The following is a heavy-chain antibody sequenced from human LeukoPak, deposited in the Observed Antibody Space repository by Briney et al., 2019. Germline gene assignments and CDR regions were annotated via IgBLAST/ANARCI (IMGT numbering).Heavy chain of an antibody. J-gene: IGHJ5*02. Sequence: SGTLSLTCAVSGGSISSSNWWSWVRQPPGKGLEWIGEIYHSGSTNYNPSLKSRVTISVDKSKNQFSLRLSSVTAADTAVYYCARIGSGSYLGWFDPWGQGTLVTVPS. CDR3: ARIGSGSYLGWFDP. D-gene: IGHD3-10*01. CDR1: GGSISSSNW. CDR2: IYHSGST. V-gene: IGHV4-4*02.